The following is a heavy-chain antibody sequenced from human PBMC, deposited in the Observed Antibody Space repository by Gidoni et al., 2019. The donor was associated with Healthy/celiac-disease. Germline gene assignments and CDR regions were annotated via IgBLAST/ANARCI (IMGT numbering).Heavy chain of an antibody. Sequence: EVQLVQSVAEVKKPGEYLTISCKGSGYSFTSYWIGWVRQMPGKGLEWMGIIYPGDSDTRYSPSFQGQVTISADKSISTAYLQWSSLKASDTAMYYCARHSWGKGIAAAGVDYWGQGTLVTVSS. D-gene: IGHD6-13*01. CDR1: GYSFTSYW. CDR2: IYPGDSDT. J-gene: IGHJ4*02. CDR3: ARHSWGKGIAAAGVDY. V-gene: IGHV5-51*01.